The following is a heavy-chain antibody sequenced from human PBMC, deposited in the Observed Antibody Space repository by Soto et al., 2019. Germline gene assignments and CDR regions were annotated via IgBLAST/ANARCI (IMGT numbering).Heavy chain of an antibody. CDR1: GGSISSGGYS. V-gene: IGHV4-30-2*01. Sequence: SETLSLTCAVSGGSISSGGYSWSWIRQPPGKGLEWIGYIYHSGSTYYNPSLKSRVTISVDRSKNQFSLKLSSVTAADTAVYYCARAHGYYYYYGMDVWGQGTTVTVSS. CDR3: ARAHGYYYYYGMDV. CDR2: IYHSGST. J-gene: IGHJ6*02.